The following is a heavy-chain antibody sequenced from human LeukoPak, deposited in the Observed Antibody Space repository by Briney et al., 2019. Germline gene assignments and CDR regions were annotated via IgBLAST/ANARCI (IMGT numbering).Heavy chain of an antibody. V-gene: IGHV3-30-3*01. CDR2: ISYDGINR. Sequence: GGSLRLSCAASGFTFSSYAMHWVRHAPGKGLEWVAVISYDGINRYYAGSVKGRFSISRDNSKNTLYLHMNSLRAEDTAVYYCARERDGYYCGRDVWGQGNTVTVSS. CDR3: ARERDGYYCGRDV. J-gene: IGHJ6*02. CDR1: GFTFSSYA. D-gene: IGHD4-17*01.